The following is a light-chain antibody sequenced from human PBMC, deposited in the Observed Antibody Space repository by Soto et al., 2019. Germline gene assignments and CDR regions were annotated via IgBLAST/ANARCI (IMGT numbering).Light chain of an antibody. CDR1: SSDVGGYNY. V-gene: IGLV2-8*01. J-gene: IGLJ1*01. CDR2: EVS. Sequence: SALTQPPSASGSPGQSVTISCTGTSSDVGGYNYVSWYQQHPGKAPKLMIYEVSQRPSGVPDRFSGSKSGNTASLTVSGLQAEDEADYYCNSYAGSNNVFGTGTKVTVL. CDR3: NSYAGSNNV.